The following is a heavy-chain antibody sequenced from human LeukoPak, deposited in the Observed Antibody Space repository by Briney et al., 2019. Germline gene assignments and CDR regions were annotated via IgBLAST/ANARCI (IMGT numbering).Heavy chain of an antibody. Sequence: RSSETLSLTCTVSGGSISSSSYYWSWIRQPAGKGLEWIGRIYTSGSTTYNPSLKSRVTISVDTSKNQFSLKLSSVTAADTAVYYCARSTGSGSYYLKPAIWDYWGQGTLVTVSS. V-gene: IGHV4-61*02. CDR1: GGSISSSSYY. J-gene: IGHJ4*02. D-gene: IGHD1-26*01. CDR2: IYTSGST. CDR3: ARSTGSGSYYLKPAIWDY.